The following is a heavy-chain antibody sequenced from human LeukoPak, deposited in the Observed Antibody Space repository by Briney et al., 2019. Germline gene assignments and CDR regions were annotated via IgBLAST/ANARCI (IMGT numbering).Heavy chain of an antibody. CDR1: GFTFSGSA. Sequence: HAGGSLRLSCAASGFTFSGSAVSWVRQPPGKGLDWVAGIVDSGYSTYYANSVKGRFTISRDNSRDTLYLQMNSPRAEDTALYYCAIAGNQWLAKIEYWGQGTLVTVSS. D-gene: IGHD6-19*01. V-gene: IGHV3-23*01. CDR2: IVDSGYST. J-gene: IGHJ4*02. CDR3: AIAGNQWLAKIEY.